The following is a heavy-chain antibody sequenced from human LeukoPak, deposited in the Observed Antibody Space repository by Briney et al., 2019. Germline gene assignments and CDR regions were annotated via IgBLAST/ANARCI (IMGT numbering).Heavy chain of an antibody. J-gene: IGHJ4*02. Sequence: GGSLRLSCAASGFTFLRHGMTWFRQAPGKGLEWVSGISASGGATYYADSVKGRFTISRDNSKNTLYLQMNSLKAEDAALYCAEGNYGEKIDYWGPGTLVTVSS. CDR3: AEGNYGEKIDY. D-gene: IGHD4-17*01. CDR1: GFTFLRHG. CDR2: ISASGGAT. V-gene: IGHV3-23*01.